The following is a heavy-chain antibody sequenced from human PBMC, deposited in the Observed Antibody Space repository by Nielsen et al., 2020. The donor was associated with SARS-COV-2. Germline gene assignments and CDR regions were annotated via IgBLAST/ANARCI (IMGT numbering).Heavy chain of an antibody. J-gene: IGHJ6*02. Sequence: GGSLRLSCAASGFTFSSYGMHWVRQAPGKGLEWVAVISYDGSNKYYADSVKGRFTISRDNSKNTLYLQMNSLRAEDTAVYYCAKERAYGGNSRGSPSVGYYYYGMDVWGQGTTVTVSS. CDR2: ISYDGSNK. D-gene: IGHD4-23*01. V-gene: IGHV3-30*18. CDR1: GFTFSSYG. CDR3: AKERAYGGNSRGSPSVGYYYYGMDV.